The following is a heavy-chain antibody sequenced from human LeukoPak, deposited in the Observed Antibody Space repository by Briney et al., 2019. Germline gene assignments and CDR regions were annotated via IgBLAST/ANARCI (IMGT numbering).Heavy chain of an antibody. CDR2: INAGNGNT. D-gene: IGHD4-17*01. CDR3: ARGTVTTLSY. CDR1: GYTITSYA. Sequence: ASVKVSCKASGYTITSYAMHWVRQAPGQRLEWMGWINAGNGNTKYSQKFQGRVTITRDTSASTAYMELSSLRSEDTAVYYCARGTVTTLSYWGQGTLVTVSS. V-gene: IGHV1-3*01. J-gene: IGHJ4*02.